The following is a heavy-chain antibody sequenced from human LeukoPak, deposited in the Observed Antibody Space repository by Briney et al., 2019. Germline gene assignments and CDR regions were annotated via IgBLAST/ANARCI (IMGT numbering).Heavy chain of an antibody. CDR1: GGTFSSYA. CDR3: ARSPTIVVVPAANWFDP. D-gene: IGHD2-2*01. CDR2: IIPIFGTA. V-gene: IGHV1-69*13. J-gene: IGHJ5*02. Sequence: SVNVSCKASGGTFSSYAISWVRQAPGQGLECMGGIIPIFGTANYAQKFQGRVTITADESTSTAYMELSSLRSEDTAVYYCARSPTIVVVPAANWFDPWGQGTLVTVSS.